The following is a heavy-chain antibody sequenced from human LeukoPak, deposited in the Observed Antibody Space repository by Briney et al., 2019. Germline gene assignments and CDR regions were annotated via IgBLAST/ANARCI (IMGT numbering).Heavy chain of an antibody. CDR3: AKGSGSYLESYFDY. CDR2: VSYDGSYK. V-gene: IGHV3-30*18. Sequence: GGSLRLSCAASGFVFNDYAMRWVRQAPGKGLEWVAVVSYDGSYKYYADSVKGRFTISRDNSKNTLSLQMNSLRTEDTAVFYCAKGSGSYLESYFDYWGQGTLVTVSS. D-gene: IGHD1-26*01. CDR1: GFVFNDYA. J-gene: IGHJ4*02.